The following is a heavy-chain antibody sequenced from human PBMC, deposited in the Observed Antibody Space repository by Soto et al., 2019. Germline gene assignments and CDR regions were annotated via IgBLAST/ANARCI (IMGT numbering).Heavy chain of an antibody. CDR2: IYYSGST. V-gene: IGHV4-30-4*01. Sequence: PSETLSLTCPVSGGSISSGDYYWSWIRQPPGKGLEWIGYIYYSGSTYYNPSLKSRVTISVDTSKNQFSLKLSSVTAADTAVYYCARAKQLGEYYFDYWGQGTLVTVSS. CDR3: ARAKQLGEYYFDY. CDR1: GGSISSGDYY. D-gene: IGHD3-16*01. J-gene: IGHJ4*02.